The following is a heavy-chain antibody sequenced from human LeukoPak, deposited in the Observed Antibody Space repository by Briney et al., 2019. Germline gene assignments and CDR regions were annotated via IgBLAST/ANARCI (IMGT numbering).Heavy chain of an antibody. Sequence: GGSLRLSCAASGFTFSSYWMSWVRQAPGKGLEWVANIKQDGSEKYYVDSVKGRFTISRDNAKNSLYLQMNSLRAEDTAVYYCAGRGKVGATNSPYFDYWGQGTLVTVSS. CDR3: AGRGKVGATNSPYFDY. V-gene: IGHV3-7*01. CDR1: GFTFSSYW. D-gene: IGHD1-26*01. J-gene: IGHJ4*02. CDR2: IKQDGSEK.